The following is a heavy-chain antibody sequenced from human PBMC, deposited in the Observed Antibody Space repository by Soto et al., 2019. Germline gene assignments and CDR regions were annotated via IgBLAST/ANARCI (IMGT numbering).Heavy chain of an antibody. V-gene: IGHV5-51*01. Sequence: GESLKISCKGSGYTFTSYWIGWVRQMPGKGLEWMGIIDPGDSDTRYSPSFQGQVTISADKSISTAYLQWSSLKASDTAMYYCAAGIVVVPAAWAYYYGMDVWGQGTTVTVSS. CDR1: GYTFTSYW. CDR2: IDPGDSDT. J-gene: IGHJ6*02. D-gene: IGHD2-2*01. CDR3: AAGIVVVPAAWAYYYGMDV.